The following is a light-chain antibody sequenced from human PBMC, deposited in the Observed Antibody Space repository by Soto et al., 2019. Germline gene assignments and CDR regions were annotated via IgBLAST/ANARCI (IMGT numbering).Light chain of an antibody. CDR1: QSVTSTY. CDR3: QQFDGSPWT. V-gene: IGKV3-20*01. Sequence: EIVLTQSPGTLSLSPGERATLSCRASQSVTSTYLAWYQQKPGQAPRLLIYDASTRAPGVPDRFSGSGSGTDFTLSISRLEPEEFAVYFCQQFDGSPWTFGQGTKVEMK. J-gene: IGKJ1*01. CDR2: DAS.